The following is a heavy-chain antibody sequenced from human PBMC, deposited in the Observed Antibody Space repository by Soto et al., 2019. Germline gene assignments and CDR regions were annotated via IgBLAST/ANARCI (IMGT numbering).Heavy chain of an antibody. Sequence: EVQLLESGGGLVQPGGSLRLSCAASGFTFSSYAMSWVRQAPGKGLEWVSAISGSGGRTYYADSVKGRFTISRDNSKNTLYLQMNSLRAEDTAVYYCAKGGLKQSVFDYWGQGTLVTVSS. D-gene: IGHD6-19*01. CDR2: ISGSGGRT. V-gene: IGHV3-23*01. CDR3: AKGGLKQSVFDY. J-gene: IGHJ4*02. CDR1: GFTFSSYA.